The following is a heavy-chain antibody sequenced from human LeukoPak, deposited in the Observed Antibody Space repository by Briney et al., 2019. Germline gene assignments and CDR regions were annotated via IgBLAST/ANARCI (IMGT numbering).Heavy chain of an antibody. J-gene: IGHJ4*02. CDR1: GFTFSSYW. Sequence: PGGSVRLSCAASGFTFSSYWMHWVRQAPGKGLVWVSRINSDGSKTSYADSVKGRFTISRDNSKNSLYLQVNSLRTEDTALYYCAKDMGEWELRGVLDYWGQGTLVTVSS. CDR2: INSDGSKT. CDR3: AKDMGEWELRGVLDY. D-gene: IGHD1-26*01. V-gene: IGHV3-74*01.